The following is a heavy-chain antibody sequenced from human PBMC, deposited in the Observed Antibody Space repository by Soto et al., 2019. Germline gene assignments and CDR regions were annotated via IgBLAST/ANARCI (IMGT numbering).Heavy chain of an antibody. CDR3: AHRSQHSSSWYWNYYYGMDV. V-gene: IGHV2-5*02. CDR1: GFSRSTSGVG. CDR2: IYWDDDK. J-gene: IGHJ6*02. D-gene: IGHD6-13*01. Sequence: QITLKESGPTLVKPTQTLTLTCTFSGFSRSTSGVGLGWIRQAPGKALEWHALIYWDDDKPYSTSLKSRLTITKNTYKNQLVLTISNMDPVDTATYYCAHRSQHSSSWYWNYYYGMDVWGQGATVTVSS.